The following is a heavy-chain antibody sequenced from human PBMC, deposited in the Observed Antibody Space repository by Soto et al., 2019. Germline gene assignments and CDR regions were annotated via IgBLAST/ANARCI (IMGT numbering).Heavy chain of an antibody. V-gene: IGHV6-1*01. Sequence: SQTLSLTCAIIGDSVSSNSAGWSWVRQSPSRGLEWLGRTYYRSKWYYEYAVSVRGRITINPDTSKNQYSLQLNSVTPEDTAVYFCARGEQYSERIFDYWGQGTLVTVSS. D-gene: IGHD1-26*01. CDR3: ARGEQYSERIFDY. J-gene: IGHJ4*01. CDR2: TYYRSKWYY. CDR1: GDSVSSNSAG.